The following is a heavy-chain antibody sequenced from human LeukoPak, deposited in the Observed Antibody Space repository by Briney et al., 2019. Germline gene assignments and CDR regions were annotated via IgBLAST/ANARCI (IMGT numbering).Heavy chain of an antibody. V-gene: IGHV4-59*03. CDR1: GGSITSYY. CDR2: IHHSGDT. CDR3: VASGPPAPANWFDP. Sequence: PSETLSLTCTVSGGSITSYYWSSIRQPPGKGLEWIGYIHHSGDTRYNPSLKSRVTMSIDTSKCQFSLKVNFVTAADTAVYYCVASGPPAPANWFDPWGQGTLVTVSS. J-gene: IGHJ5*02. D-gene: IGHD6-13*01.